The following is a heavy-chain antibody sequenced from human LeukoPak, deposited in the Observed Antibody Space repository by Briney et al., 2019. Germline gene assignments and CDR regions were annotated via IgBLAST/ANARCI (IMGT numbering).Heavy chain of an antibody. J-gene: IGHJ4*02. CDR2: ISGSGGST. CDR3: AKDYDFWGGYHYYLDY. CDR1: GFTFSSYA. V-gene: IGHV3-23*01. Sequence: GGSLRLSCAASGFTFSSYAMSWVRQAPGKGLEWVSAISGSGGSTYYADSVKGRFTISRDNSKNTLYLQMNSLRAEDTAVYYCAKDYDFWGGYHYYLDYWGQGTLVTVSS. D-gene: IGHD3-3*01.